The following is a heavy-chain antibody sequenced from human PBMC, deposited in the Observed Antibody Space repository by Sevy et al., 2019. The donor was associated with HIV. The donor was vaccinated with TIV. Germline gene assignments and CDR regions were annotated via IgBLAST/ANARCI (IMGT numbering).Heavy chain of an antibody. V-gene: IGHV4-59*01. J-gene: IGHJ6*03. CDR2: IHHSGNS. CDR1: GVSISSDY. CDR3: ARSVAANYMDV. Sequence: SETLSLTCRVSGVSISSDYWSWIRQPPGKEPEWIGYIHHSGNSNYKTSLNSRVTMSVDTSKNQFSLNLRSVSAADTAVYYCARSVAANYMDVWGKGTTVTVSS. D-gene: IGHD1-26*01.